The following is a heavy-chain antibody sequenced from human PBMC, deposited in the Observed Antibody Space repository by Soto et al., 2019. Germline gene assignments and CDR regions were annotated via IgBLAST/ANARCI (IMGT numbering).Heavy chain of an antibody. CDR2: VNHSGGT. V-gene: IGHV4-34*01. CDR3: ARVVYSSSWPSKDY. CDR1: EGSFGGYD. D-gene: IGHD6-13*01. Sequence: PSETICLTCSADEGSFGGYDWSWLRQPPGKGLEWIGEVNHSGGTNYNPSLKNRVTISIDTSKNQFSLRLSSVTAADTAVYYCARVVYSSSWPSKDYWGQGTLVTVSS. J-gene: IGHJ4*02.